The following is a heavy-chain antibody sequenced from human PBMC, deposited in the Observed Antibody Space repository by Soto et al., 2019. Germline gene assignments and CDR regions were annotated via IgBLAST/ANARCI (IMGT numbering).Heavy chain of an antibody. D-gene: IGHD3-10*01. J-gene: IGHJ4*02. Sequence: EVQLVESGGDLVKPGGSLRLSCADSGFTFSSYSMNWVRQAPGKGLEGVSSISSSSTYIYYADSVKGRFTISRDNAKNSLYLQMNSLRAEDTAVYYCARCGREITRHFDYWGQGTLVTVSS. CDR1: GFTFSSYS. CDR2: ISSSSTYI. CDR3: ARCGREITRHFDY. V-gene: IGHV3-21*01.